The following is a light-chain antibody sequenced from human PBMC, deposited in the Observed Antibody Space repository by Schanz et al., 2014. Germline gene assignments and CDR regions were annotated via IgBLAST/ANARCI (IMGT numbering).Light chain of an antibody. Sequence: QSALTQPPSASGSPGQSVTISCTGASSDVGAYNYVSWYQQHPGKVPKLMIYEVNKRPSGVPDRFSGSKSGSTASLTVSGLQAEDEDDYYCSSYAGTYTWVFGGGTKLTVL. CDR1: SSDVGAYNY. J-gene: IGLJ3*02. CDR2: EVN. CDR3: SSYAGTYTWV. V-gene: IGLV2-8*01.